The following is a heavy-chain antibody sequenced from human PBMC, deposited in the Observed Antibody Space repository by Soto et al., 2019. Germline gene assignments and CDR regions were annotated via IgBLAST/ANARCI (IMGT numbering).Heavy chain of an antibody. V-gene: IGHV3-7*03. CDR3: SSAPWHTLGY. CDR2: IKQDGSDK. D-gene: IGHD2-2*02. J-gene: IGHJ4*02. Sequence: EVQLVESGGGLVQPGGSLTLSCAASGFTFSSYWMSWFRQAPGKGLEWVANIKQDGSDKYYVDSVKGRFTMSRDNAENSLYLQMNSLSAEDTAVYYCSSAPWHTLGYWGQGTLVTVSS. CDR1: GFTFSSYW.